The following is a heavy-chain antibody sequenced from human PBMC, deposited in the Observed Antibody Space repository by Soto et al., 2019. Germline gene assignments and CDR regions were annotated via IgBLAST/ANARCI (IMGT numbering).Heavy chain of an antibody. CDR2: ISWNSGSI. CDR3: AKESGVVVTAPYYYYYGMDV. V-gene: IGHV3-9*01. D-gene: IGHD2-21*02. Sequence: EVQLLESGGGLVQPGGSLRLSCAASGFTFSSYAMSWVRQAPGKGLEWVSGISWNSGSIGYADSVKGRFTISRDNAKNSLYLQMNSLRAEDTALYYCAKESGVVVTAPYYYYYGMDVWGQGTTVIVSS. J-gene: IGHJ6*02. CDR1: GFTFSSYA.